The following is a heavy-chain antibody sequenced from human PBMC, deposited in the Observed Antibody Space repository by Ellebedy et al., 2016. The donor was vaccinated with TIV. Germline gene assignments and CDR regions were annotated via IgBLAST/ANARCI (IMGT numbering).Heavy chain of an antibody. V-gene: IGHV4-34*01. Sequence: SETLSLXXAVYGGSFSGYYWSWIRQPPGKGLEWIGEINHSGSTNYNPSLKSRVTISVDTSKNQFSLKLSSVTAADTAVYYCALFHDYSKSFDYWGQGTLVTVSS. D-gene: IGHD4-11*01. CDR1: GGSFSGYY. CDR3: ALFHDYSKSFDY. J-gene: IGHJ4*02. CDR2: INHSGST.